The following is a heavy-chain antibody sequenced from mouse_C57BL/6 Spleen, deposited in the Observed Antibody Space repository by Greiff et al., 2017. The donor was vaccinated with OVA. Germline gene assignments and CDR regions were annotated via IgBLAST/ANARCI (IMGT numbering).Heavy chain of an antibody. J-gene: IGHJ1*03. Sequence: QVQLQQPGAELVKPGASVKLSCKASGYTFTSYWMHWVKQRPGQGLEWIGMIHPNSGSTNYNEKFKSKATLTVDKSSSTAYMQLSSLTSEDSAVYYCASHYGSSYPYFDVWGTGTTVTVSS. D-gene: IGHD1-1*01. CDR1: GYTFTSYW. V-gene: IGHV1-64*01. CDR2: IHPNSGST. CDR3: ASHYGSSYPYFDV.